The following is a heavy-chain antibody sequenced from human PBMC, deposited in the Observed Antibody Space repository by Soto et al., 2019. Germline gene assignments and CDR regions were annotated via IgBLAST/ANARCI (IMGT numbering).Heavy chain of an antibody. D-gene: IGHD2-21*01. V-gene: IGHV3-23*01. CDR2: ISGSGGRT. Sequence: VPLLESGGGLVQPGGSLRLSCAASGFTFSSYAMTWVRQAPGKGLQWVSAISGSGGRTYYADSVKGRFTISRDNSENTLYRQMNSLIAEGTAVYYCATDSALRVKDHWGQGTLVTVSS. CDR3: ATDSALRVKDH. CDR1: GFTFSSYA. J-gene: IGHJ4*02.